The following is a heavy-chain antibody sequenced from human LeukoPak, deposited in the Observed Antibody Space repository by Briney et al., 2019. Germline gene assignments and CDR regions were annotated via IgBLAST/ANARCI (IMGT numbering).Heavy chain of an antibody. J-gene: IGHJ4*02. V-gene: IGHV3-21*01. CDR1: GFTFSSYS. D-gene: IGHD3-22*01. Sequence: GGSLRLPCAASGFTFSSYSMNWVRQAPGKGLEWVSSISGSSSYIYYADSVKGRFTISRDNAKNSLYLQMNSLRAEDTAVYYCARNLDYYDSSSVGYWGQGTLVTVSS. CDR3: ARNLDYYDSSSVGY. CDR2: ISGSSSYI.